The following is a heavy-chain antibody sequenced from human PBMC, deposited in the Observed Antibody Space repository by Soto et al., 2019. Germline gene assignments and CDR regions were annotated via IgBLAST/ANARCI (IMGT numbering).Heavy chain of an antibody. D-gene: IGHD6-19*01. V-gene: IGHV4-34*01. J-gene: IGHJ6*03. CDR3: SRNGLSGQYSSGPARRGSGAPHKPRYYYYMDV. CDR1: GGSFSGYY. CDR2: INHSGST. Sequence: SETLSLTCAVYGGSFSGYYWSWIRQPPGKGLEWIGEINHSGSTNYNPSLKSRVTISVDTSKNQFSLKLSSVTAADTAVYYCSRNGLSGQYSSGPARRGSGAPHKPRYYYYMDVWGKGTTVTVSS.